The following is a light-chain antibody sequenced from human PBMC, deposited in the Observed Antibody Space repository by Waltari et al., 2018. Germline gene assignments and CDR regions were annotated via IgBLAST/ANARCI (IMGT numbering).Light chain of an antibody. J-gene: IGKJ1*01. CDR3: QNYDRRPPT. V-gene: IGKV3-20*01. Sequence: EVALTQSPGTLSLSPGDRATLSCRASQSVGRSLAWYQQKPGQAPRLLIYGTSSRATGIPDRFSGSGSGTDFSLAISRLEPEDFAVYYCQNYDRRPPTFGQGTKVETK. CDR2: GTS. CDR1: QSVGRS.